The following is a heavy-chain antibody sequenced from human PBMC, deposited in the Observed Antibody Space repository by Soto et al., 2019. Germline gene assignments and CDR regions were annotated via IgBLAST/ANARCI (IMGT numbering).Heavy chain of an antibody. V-gene: IGHV4-34*01. CDR2: INHSGST. J-gene: IGHJ4*02. D-gene: IGHD2-15*01. Sequence: QVQLQQWGAGLLKPSETLSLTCAVYGGSFCGYYWSWIRQPPGKGLEWIGEINHSGSTNYNPSLKSRVTISVDTSKNQFSLKLSSVTAADTAVYYCARGPSRYCSGGSCYNLDYWGQGTLVTVSS. CDR1: GGSFCGYY. CDR3: ARGPSRYCSGGSCYNLDY.